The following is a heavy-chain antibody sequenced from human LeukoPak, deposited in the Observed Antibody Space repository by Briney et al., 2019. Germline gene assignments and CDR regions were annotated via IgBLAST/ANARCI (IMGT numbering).Heavy chain of an antibody. D-gene: IGHD6-13*01. V-gene: IGHV3-9*03. J-gene: IGHJ4*02. Sequence: GGSLRLSCAASGFTFEDYAMHWVRQAPGKGLEWVSGITWNSGDIGYADSAKGRFTISRDNAKNPLYLQMNSLKPEDMAVYYCAKSLAAAGPEGIDGWGQGTLVSVSS. CDR2: ITWNSGDI. CDR3: AKSLAAAGPEGIDG. CDR1: GFTFEDYA.